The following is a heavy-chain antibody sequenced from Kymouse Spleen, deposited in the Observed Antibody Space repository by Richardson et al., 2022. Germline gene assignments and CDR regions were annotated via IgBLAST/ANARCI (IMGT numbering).Heavy chain of an antibody. D-gene: IGHD1-14*01. V-gene: IGHV4-34*01. CDR2: INHSGST. J-gene: IGHJ4*02. Sequence: QVQLQQWGAGLLKPSETLSLTCAVYGGSFSGYYWSWIRQPPGKGLEWIGEINHSGSTNYNPSLKSRVTISVDTSKNQFSLKLSSVTAADTAVYYCARILNRNFDYWGQGTLVTVSS. CDR1: GGSFSGYY. CDR3: ARILNRNFDY.